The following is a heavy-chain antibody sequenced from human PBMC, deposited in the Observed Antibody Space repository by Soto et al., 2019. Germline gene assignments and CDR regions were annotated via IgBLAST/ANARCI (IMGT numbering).Heavy chain of an antibody. J-gene: IGHJ6*03. CDR3: ARAGSSSSKFIPPPSDYYYYMDV. V-gene: IGHV3-33*01. Sequence: QVQLVESGGGVVQPGRSLRLSCAASGFTFSSYGMHWVRQAPGKGLEWVAVIWYDGSNKYYADSVKGRFTISRDNSKNTLYLQMTSLRAEDTAVYYCARAGSSSSKFIPPPSDYYYYMDVWGNGTTVTVSS. CDR1: GFTFSSYG. D-gene: IGHD6-13*01. CDR2: IWYDGSNK.